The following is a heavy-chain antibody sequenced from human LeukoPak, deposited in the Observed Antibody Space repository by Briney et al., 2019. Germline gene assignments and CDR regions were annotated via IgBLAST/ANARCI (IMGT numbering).Heavy chain of an antibody. CDR3: ATDLILRDXFDX. CDR2: FDPEDGET. V-gene: IGHV1-24*01. J-gene: IGHJ3*02. CDR1: GYTLTELS. Sequence: ASVKVSCKVSGYTLTELSMHWVRQAPGKGLEWMGGFDPEDGETIYAQKFQGRVTMTEDTSTDTAYMELSSLRSEDTAVYYYATDLILRDXFDXWGXXXMVTVSS.